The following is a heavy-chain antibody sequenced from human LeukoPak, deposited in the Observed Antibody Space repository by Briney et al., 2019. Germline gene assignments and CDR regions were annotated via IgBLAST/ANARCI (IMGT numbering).Heavy chain of an antibody. CDR1: GFTLSSYM. V-gene: IGHV3-23*01. J-gene: IGHJ4*02. Sequence: SGGSLRLSCAASGFTLSSYMMTWVRQAPGKGLEWVSSMKESTADTYYADSVKGRFTISRDNSKNTLFLQMNSLRAEDTAVYYCAIEGFLKDLDFWGQGTLVTVSS. D-gene: IGHD3-10*01. CDR2: MKESTADT. CDR3: AIEGFLKDLDF.